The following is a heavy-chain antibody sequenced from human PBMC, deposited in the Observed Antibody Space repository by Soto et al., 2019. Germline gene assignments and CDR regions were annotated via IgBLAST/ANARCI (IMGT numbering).Heavy chain of an antibody. V-gene: IGHV3-11*01. Sequence: GGSLRLSCAASGFTFSDYYMSWIRQAPGKGLEWVSYISSSGSTIYYADSVKGRFTISRDNAKNSLYLQMNSLGAEDTAVYYCGKLRGYGTCCGFDYWGQGTLVTVSS. CDR3: GKLRGYGTCCGFDY. CDR1: GFTFSDYY. D-gene: IGHD2-15*01. J-gene: IGHJ4*02. CDR2: ISSSGSTI.